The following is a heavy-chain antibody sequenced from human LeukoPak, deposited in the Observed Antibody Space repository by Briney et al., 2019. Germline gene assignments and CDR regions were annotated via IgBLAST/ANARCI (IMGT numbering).Heavy chain of an antibody. CDR2: INHSGRT. CDR3: ARKVRYYYDSSGELPWWFDP. D-gene: IGHD3-22*01. V-gene: IGHV4-34*01. J-gene: IGHJ5*02. Sequence: PSETLSLTCAVYGESFSAYYWSWIRQPPGKGLEWIGEINHSGRTIYNPSLTSRVTISVDTSKNQFSLKLNSVTAADTAVYYCARKVRYYYDSSGELPWWFDPWGQGTLVTVSS. CDR1: GESFSAYY.